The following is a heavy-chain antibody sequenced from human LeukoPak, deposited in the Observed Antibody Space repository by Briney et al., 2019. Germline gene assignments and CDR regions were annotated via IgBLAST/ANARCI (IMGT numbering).Heavy chain of an antibody. Sequence: GASVKVSCTASGFTLNDDYMYWVRQAPGQGLEWMGWINTNSGATKYAQKFQGRVTMTRDTSISTLYMELSSLRLDDTAVYYCARGGNSIMVEFDYWGQGTLVTVSS. J-gene: IGHJ4*02. D-gene: IGHD2-8*01. CDR2: INTNSGAT. CDR3: ARGGNSIMVEFDY. CDR1: GFTLNDDY. V-gene: IGHV1-2*02.